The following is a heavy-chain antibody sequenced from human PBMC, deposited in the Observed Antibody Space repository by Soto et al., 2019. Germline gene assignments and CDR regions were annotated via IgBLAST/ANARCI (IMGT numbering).Heavy chain of an antibody. CDR1: GFTFSSYA. Sequence: GGSLRLSCAASGFTFSSYAMSWVRQAPGKGLEWVSAISGSGGSTYYADSVKGRFTISRDNSKNTLYLQMNSLRAEDTAVYYCAKDRSSSSSPHWFDPWGQGTLVTVSS. CDR3: AKDRSSSSSPHWFDP. CDR2: ISGSGGST. D-gene: IGHD6-6*01. J-gene: IGHJ5*02. V-gene: IGHV3-23*01.